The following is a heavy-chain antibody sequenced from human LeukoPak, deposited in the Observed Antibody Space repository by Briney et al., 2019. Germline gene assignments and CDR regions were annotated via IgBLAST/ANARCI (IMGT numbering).Heavy chain of an antibody. J-gene: IGHJ4*02. Sequence: GGSLRLSCAASGFTFSSYAMSWVRQAPGKGLEWVSAISGSGGSTYYADSVKGRFTISRDNSKNTLYLQMNSLRAEDTAVYYCAKDGGYYDSSGYFTVDFDFWGQGTLVTVSS. CDR3: AKDGGYYDSSGYFTVDFDF. CDR2: ISGSGGST. CDR1: GFTFSSYA. D-gene: IGHD3-22*01. V-gene: IGHV3-23*01.